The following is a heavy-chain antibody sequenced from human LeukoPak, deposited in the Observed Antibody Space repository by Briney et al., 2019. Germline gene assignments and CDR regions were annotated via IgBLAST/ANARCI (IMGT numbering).Heavy chain of an antibody. J-gene: IGHJ4*02. D-gene: IGHD2-15*01. Sequence: GGSLRLSCAASGFTFSSYAMHWVRQAPGKGLEWVAVISYXGSNKYYADSVKGRFTISRDNSKNTLYLQMNSLRAEDTAVYYCXXXXPXXXCSGXXXXAAFDYWGQGTLVTISS. V-gene: IGHV3-30-3*01. CDR3: XXXXPXXXCSGXXXXAAFDY. CDR2: ISYXGSNK. CDR1: GFTFSSYA.